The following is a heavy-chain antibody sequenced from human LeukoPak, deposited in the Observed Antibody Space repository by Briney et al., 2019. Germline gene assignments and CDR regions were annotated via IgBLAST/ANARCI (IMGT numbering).Heavy chain of an antibody. V-gene: IGHV3-30*18. CDR2: TSYDGSNE. J-gene: IGHJ4*02. CDR3: AKDRDWFGSSWHHFDY. D-gene: IGHD6-13*01. CDR1: GFTFSSYG. Sequence: GGSLRLSCAAAGFTFSSYGMHWVRQAPGKGLEWVAVTSYDGSNEYYADSVKGRFTISRDNSKNTLYLQMNSLRAGDTAVYYCAKDRDWFGSSWHHFDYWGQGTLVTVSS.